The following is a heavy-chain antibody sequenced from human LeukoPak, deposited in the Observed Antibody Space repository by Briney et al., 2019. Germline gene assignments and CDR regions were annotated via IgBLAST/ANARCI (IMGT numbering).Heavy chain of an antibody. CDR3: ARHSLSEGSGWLYYFDY. V-gene: IGHV4-39*01. CDR2: IYYTGSA. D-gene: IGHD6-19*01. J-gene: IGHJ4*02. Sequence: SETLALTCTVSGGSVNNNFYYWGWIRQPPGKGLEWIGRIYYTGSAYYNPALKSRLTISVDTSKNQFPLKLSSVTAAETAVYYCARHSLSEGSGWLYYFDYWSQGTLVTVSS. CDR1: GGSVNNNFYY.